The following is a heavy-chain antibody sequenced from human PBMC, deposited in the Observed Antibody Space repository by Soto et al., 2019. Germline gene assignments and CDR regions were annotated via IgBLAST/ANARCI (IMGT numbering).Heavy chain of an antibody. CDR2: INPSGGT. CDR1: GDTFTSYY. Sequence: ASVKVSCKASGDTFTSYYMHWVRQAPGQGLEWMGIINPSGGTSYAQKFQGRVTMTRDTSTSTVYMELSRLRSEDTAVYYCARDLIAHDCGAPPDVYYYYGMDVWGQGTTVTVSS. CDR3: ARDLIAHDCGAPPDVYYYYGMDV. J-gene: IGHJ6*02. V-gene: IGHV1-46*01. D-gene: IGHD4-17*01.